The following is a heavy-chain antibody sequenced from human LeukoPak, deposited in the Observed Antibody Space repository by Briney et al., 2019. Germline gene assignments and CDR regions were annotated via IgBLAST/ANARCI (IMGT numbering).Heavy chain of an antibody. CDR2: IYTSGST. J-gene: IGHJ6*02. Sequence: SETLSLTCTVSGGSISSGSYYWSWIRQPAGKGLEWIGRIYTSGSTNYNPSLKSRDTISVDTSKNQFSLKLSSVTAADTAVYYCAREPTVTGGGYYYYGMDVWGQGTTVTVSS. D-gene: IGHD2-21*02. CDR1: GGSISSGSYY. V-gene: IGHV4-61*02. CDR3: AREPTVTGGGYYYYGMDV.